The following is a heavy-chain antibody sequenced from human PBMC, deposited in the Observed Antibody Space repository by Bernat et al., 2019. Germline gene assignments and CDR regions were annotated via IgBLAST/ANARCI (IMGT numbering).Heavy chain of an antibody. CDR2: IYHSGST. Sequence: QLQLQESGSGLVKPSQTLSLTCAVSGGSISSGGYSWSWIRQPPGKGLEWIGYIYHSGSTYYNPSLKSRVTMSVDRSKDRFSLKLSSVTAADTAVYYCASGGYDYVWGSYRQAFDYWGQGTLVTVSS. CDR3: ASGGYDYVWGSYRQAFDY. V-gene: IGHV4-30-2*01. CDR1: GGSISSGGYS. J-gene: IGHJ4*02. D-gene: IGHD3-16*02.